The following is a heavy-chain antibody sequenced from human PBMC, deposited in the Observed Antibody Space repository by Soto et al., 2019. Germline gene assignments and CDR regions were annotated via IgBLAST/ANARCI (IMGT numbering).Heavy chain of an antibody. CDR2: IGTAGDT. Sequence: GESLKISCAASGFTFSSYDMHWVRQATGKGLEWVSAIGTAGDTYYPGSAKGRFTISRENAKNSLYLQMNSLRAGDTAVYHCARGIRISILDAFDIWGHGTMVTVSS. CDR3: ARGIRISILDAFDI. CDR1: GFTFSSYD. J-gene: IGHJ3*02. D-gene: IGHD2-21*01. V-gene: IGHV3-13*01.